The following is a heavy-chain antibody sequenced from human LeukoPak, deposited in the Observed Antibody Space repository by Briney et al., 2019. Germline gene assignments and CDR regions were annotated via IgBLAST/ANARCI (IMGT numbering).Heavy chain of an antibody. D-gene: IGHD3-22*01. V-gene: IGHV4-59*11. CDR3: AREKYYYDSSGYYYLSYDY. CDR2: IYYSGST. Sequence: PSETLSLTCTVSGGSISSHYWSWIRQPPGKGLGWIGYIYYSGSTNYNPSLKSRVTISVDTSKNQFSLKLSSVTAADTAVYYCAREKYYYDSSGYYYLSYDYWGQGTLVTVSS. CDR1: GGSISSHY. J-gene: IGHJ4*02.